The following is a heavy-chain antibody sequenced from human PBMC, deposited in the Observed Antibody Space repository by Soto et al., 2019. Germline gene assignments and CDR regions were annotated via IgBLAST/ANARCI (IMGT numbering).Heavy chain of an antibody. CDR2: IYYSGST. V-gene: IGHV4-59*01. CDR3: ARGGRMDYSNPVRGFDP. Sequence: PSETLSLTCTVSGGSISSYYWSWIRQPPGKGLEWIGYIYYSGSTNYNPSLKSRVTISVDTSKNQFSLKLSSVTAADTAVCYCARGGRMDYSNPVRGFDPWGQGTLVTVSS. D-gene: IGHD4-4*01. CDR1: GGSISSYY. J-gene: IGHJ5*02.